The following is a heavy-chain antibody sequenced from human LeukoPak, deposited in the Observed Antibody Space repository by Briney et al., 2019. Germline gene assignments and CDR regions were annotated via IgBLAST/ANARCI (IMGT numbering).Heavy chain of an antibody. V-gene: IGHV3-21*01. CDR3: ARGSCSSTTCYAGESYHYYMDV. J-gene: IGHJ6*03. CDR2: ISSSSSYI. Sequence: GGSLRLSCAASGFSFNKYSMTWVRQAPGKGLEWVSSISSSSSYIYYADSLKGRFTISRDNAKNSLYLQVYSLRAEDTAVYYCARGSCSSTTCYAGESYHYYMDVWGKGTTVTVSS. D-gene: IGHD2-2*01. CDR1: GFSFNKYS.